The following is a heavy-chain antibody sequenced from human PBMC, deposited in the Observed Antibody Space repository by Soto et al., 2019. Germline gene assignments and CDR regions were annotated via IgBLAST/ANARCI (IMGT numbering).Heavy chain of an antibody. CDR3: ARDSASGGYYYYYGMDV. CDR2: IYYSGST. CDR1: GGPLSSSRYF. V-gene: IGHV4-39*02. J-gene: IGHJ6*02. Sequence: LGAPSLPRHGPGGPLSSSRYFWEWVRPAPREGLEWIGSIYYSGSTYYNPSLKSRVTISVDTSKNQFSLKLSSVTAADTAVYYCARDSASGGYYYYYGMDVWGQGTTVTVSS. D-gene: IGHD2-15*01.